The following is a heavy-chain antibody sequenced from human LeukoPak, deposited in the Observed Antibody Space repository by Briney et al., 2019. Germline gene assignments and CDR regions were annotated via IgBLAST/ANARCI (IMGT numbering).Heavy chain of an antibody. V-gene: IGHV4-34*01. CDR2: INHSGST. J-gene: IGHJ4*02. Sequence: SETLSLTCAVYGGSFSGYYWRWIRQPPGKGLEWIGEINHSGSTNYNPSLKSRVTISVDTSKNQFSMKLSSVTAEDTAVYYCARGRPRGLITMVRGVIIPIGYWGQGTLVTVSS. D-gene: IGHD3-10*01. CDR3: ARGRPRGLITMVRGVIIPIGY. CDR1: GGSFSGYY.